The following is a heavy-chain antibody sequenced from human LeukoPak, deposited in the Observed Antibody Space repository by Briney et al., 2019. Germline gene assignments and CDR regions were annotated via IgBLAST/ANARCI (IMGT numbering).Heavy chain of an antibody. CDR3: AKDSGYYYKSFDS. CDR2: IWYDGSNK. J-gene: IGHJ4*02. D-gene: IGHD3-22*01. CDR1: RFTFSNYA. V-gene: IGHV3-33*06. Sequence: GGSLRLSCAASRFTFSNYAMHWVRQAPGKGLGWVAVIWYDGSNKYYADSVKGRFTISRDNSKNTLYLQMNSLRAKDTAVYYCAKDSGYYYKSFDSWGQGTLVTVSS.